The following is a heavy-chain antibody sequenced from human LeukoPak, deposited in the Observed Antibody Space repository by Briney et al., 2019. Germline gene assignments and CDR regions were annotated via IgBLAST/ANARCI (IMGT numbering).Heavy chain of an antibody. V-gene: IGHV3-21*04. J-gene: IGHJ4*02. Sequence: GGSLRLSCEVSGFNFSTYTMNWVRQSPRKGLEWVASISSRSNYIYYAESLKGRLTISRDNAKNSLYLQMNSLRAEDTALYYCANLDDILTGAPNWGQGTLVTVSS. CDR1: GFNFSTYT. D-gene: IGHD3-9*01. CDR3: ANLDDILTGAPN. CDR2: ISSRSNYI.